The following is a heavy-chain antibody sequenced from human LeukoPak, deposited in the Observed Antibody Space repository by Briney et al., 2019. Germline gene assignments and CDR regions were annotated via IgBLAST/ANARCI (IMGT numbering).Heavy chain of an antibody. V-gene: IGHV1-24*01. D-gene: IGHD6-13*01. J-gene: IGHJ5*02. Sequence: ASVKVSCKVSGYTLTELSMHWVRQAPGKGLEWMGGFDPEDGETIYAQKFQGRVTMTEDTSTDTAYMELSSLRSEDTAVYYCATVYSSSWHPWFDPWGQGTLVTVSS. CDR1: GYTLTELS. CDR2: FDPEDGET. CDR3: ATVYSSSWHPWFDP.